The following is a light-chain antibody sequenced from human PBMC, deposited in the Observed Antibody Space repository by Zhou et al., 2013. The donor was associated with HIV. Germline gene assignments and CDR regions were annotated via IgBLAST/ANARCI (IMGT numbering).Light chain of an antibody. J-gene: IGKJ2*01. V-gene: IGKV3-20*01. CDR3: QQYGESPFT. Sequence: EIVLTQSPATLSVSPGERATLSCRTSQSVSSNYLAWYQQKPGQAPRLLIYGASSRATGIPDRFSGSGSGTDFTLTISKLEPEDFAVYFCQQYGESPFTFGQGTKLEIK. CDR2: GAS. CDR1: QSVSSNY.